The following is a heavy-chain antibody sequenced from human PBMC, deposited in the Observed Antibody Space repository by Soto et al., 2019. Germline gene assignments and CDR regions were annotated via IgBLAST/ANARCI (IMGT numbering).Heavy chain of an antibody. CDR3: ARARGYSYGDYHYGMDV. V-gene: IGHV3-11*01. J-gene: IGHJ6*02. CDR1: GFTFSDHY. CDR2: ISGSGSTI. D-gene: IGHD5-18*01. Sequence: GGSLRLSCAASGFTFSDHYMSWVRQAPGKGLEWVSYISGSGSTIYYADSVKGRFTISRDNAKNSLHLQMNSLRAEDTAVYYCARARGYSYGDYHYGMDVWGQGTTVTVS.